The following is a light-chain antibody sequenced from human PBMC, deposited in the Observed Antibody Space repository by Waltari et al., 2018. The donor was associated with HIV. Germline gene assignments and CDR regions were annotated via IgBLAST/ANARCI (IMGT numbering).Light chain of an antibody. J-gene: IGKJ4*01. V-gene: IGKV2-28*01. Sequence: IVMTQSPLSLPVTPGEPDSIACTSSRSLLHRNGHTYLDWYLQKAVQSPQHLIYLASNRASGVSDRFSGSGSGTNFTLKISRVEAEDVGMYYCMQALQTLTFGGGTEVEI. CDR1: RSLLHRNGHTY. CDR3: MQALQTLT. CDR2: LAS.